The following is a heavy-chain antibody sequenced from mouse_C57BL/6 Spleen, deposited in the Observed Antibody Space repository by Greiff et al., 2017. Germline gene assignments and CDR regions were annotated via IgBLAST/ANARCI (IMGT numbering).Heavy chain of an antibody. Sequence: DVQLQESGPELVKPGASVKMSCKASGYTFTDYNMHWVKQSHGKSLEWIGYINPNNGGTSYNQKFKGKATLTVNKSSSTAYMELRSLTSEDSAVYYCARRDYGSSYYFDYWGQGTTLTVSS. CDR1: GYTFTDYN. J-gene: IGHJ2*01. CDR3: ARRDYGSSYYFDY. CDR2: INPNNGGT. V-gene: IGHV1-22*01. D-gene: IGHD1-1*01.